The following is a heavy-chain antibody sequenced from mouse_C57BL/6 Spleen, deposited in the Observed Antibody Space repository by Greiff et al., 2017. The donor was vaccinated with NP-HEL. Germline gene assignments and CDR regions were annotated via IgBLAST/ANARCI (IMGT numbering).Heavy chain of an antibody. Sequence: QVQLQQPFSSLVRPGTSVKLSCKASGYTFTSYWMHWVKQRPGQGLEWIGVIDPSDSYTNYNQKFKGKATLTVDTSSSTAYMQLSSLTSEDSAVYYCAREGSFITTVVGYFDYWGQGTTLTVSS. CDR1: GYTFTSYW. J-gene: IGHJ2*01. D-gene: IGHD1-1*01. V-gene: IGHV1-59*01. CDR2: IDPSDSYT. CDR3: AREGSFITTVVGYFDY.